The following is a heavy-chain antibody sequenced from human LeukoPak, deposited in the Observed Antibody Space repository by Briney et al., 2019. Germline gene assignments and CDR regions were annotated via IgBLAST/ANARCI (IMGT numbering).Heavy chain of an antibody. J-gene: IGHJ5*02. Sequence: SETLSLTCAVYGGSFSGYYWSWIRQPPGKGLEWIGEINHSGSTNYNPSLKSRVTISVDTSKNQFSLKLSSVTAAGTAVYYCASDPLLLRLGELSPWGQGTLVTVSS. CDR2: INHSGST. CDR3: ASDPLLLRLGELSP. D-gene: IGHD3-16*02. V-gene: IGHV4-34*01. CDR1: GGSFSGYY.